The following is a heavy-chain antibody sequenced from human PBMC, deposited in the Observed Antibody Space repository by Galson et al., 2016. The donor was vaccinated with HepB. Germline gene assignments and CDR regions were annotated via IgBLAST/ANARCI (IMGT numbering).Heavy chain of an antibody. CDR3: ARTRGGGNSALLDH. V-gene: IGHV2-5*02. CDR1: GFSLTTAGGG. J-gene: IGHJ4*02. CDR2: IYWDDDE. D-gene: IGHD4-23*01. Sequence: PALVQPTQTLTLTCTFSGFSLTTAGGGVAWIRQPPGKALEWLALIYWDDDERYRQSLKTRLTITKDTSKSQVVLTMTNMDPVDTATYFCARTRGGGNSALLDHWGQGVLVTVSS.